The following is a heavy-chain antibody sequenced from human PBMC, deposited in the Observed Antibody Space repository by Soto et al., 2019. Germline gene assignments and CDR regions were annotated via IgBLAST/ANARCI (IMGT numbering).Heavy chain of an antibody. V-gene: IGHV3-33*01. J-gene: IGHJ3*02. D-gene: IGHD5-18*01. CDR3: ARDSTGYSYANFDI. CDR1: GFTFSSYG. CDR2: IWYDGSTK. Sequence: QVQLVQSGGGVVQPGRSLRLSCAASGFTFSSYGMHWVRQAPGKGLEWVAVIWYDGSTKYYADSVKGRFTISRDNSKTTLYLQMDSLRAEDTAVYYCARDSTGYSYANFDIWGQGTMVTVSS.